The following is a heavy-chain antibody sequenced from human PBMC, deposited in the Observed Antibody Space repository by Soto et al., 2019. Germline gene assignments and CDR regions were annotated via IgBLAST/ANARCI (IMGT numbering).Heavy chain of an antibody. CDR2: ISHIGSV. J-gene: IGHJ4*02. CDR3: ARSLGWYAIDY. D-gene: IGHD6-19*01. Sequence: QVLLQESGPGLVQPSGTLSLSCVVSGVSISSNYYWGWVRQPPGKGLEWLGDISHIGSVNYNPSLKSRVPISMDKSQNQFSLKVNSVTAADTAVYDCARSLGWYAIDYWGQGTLVIVSS. V-gene: IGHV4-4*02. CDR1: GVSISSNYY.